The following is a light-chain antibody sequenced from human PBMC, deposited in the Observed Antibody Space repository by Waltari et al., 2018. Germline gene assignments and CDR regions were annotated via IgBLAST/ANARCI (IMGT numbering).Light chain of an antibody. Sequence: DIQLTQSPSFLSASVGDRVTMTCRASRGISSNLAWYQQKPGKAPKLLIYAASTLQSGVPSRFSGSGSGTEFTLTISSLQPEDFATYYCQQLNSYPRTFGGGTKVEIK. CDR2: AAS. V-gene: IGKV1-9*01. CDR3: QQLNSYPRT. J-gene: IGKJ4*01. CDR1: RGISSN.